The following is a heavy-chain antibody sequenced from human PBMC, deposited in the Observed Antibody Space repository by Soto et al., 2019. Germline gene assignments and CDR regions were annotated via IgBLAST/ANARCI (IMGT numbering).Heavy chain of an antibody. Sequence: EVQLVESGGNLVQPGRSLRLSCAASGFIFDDYAMHWVRQPPGKGLEWVSGISWNSGSIGYADSVKGRFTVSRDNAKKSLYLQMNILRPEATALYYCAKDSSSSLLYFDSWGQGTRVSVSS. J-gene: IGHJ4*02. CDR3: AKDSSSSLLYFDS. CDR1: GFIFDDYA. D-gene: IGHD2-2*01. V-gene: IGHV3-9*01. CDR2: ISWNSGSI.